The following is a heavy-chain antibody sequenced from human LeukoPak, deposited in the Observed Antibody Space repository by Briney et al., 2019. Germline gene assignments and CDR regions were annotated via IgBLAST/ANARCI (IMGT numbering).Heavy chain of an antibody. D-gene: IGHD6-13*01. V-gene: IGHV3-15*01. CDR1: GFTFSNAW. J-gene: IGHJ4*02. CDR2: IKSKTDGGTT. Sequence: GGSLRLSCAASGFTFSNAWMSWVRQAPGKGLEWVGRIKSKTDGGTTDYAAPVKGRFTISRDESKNTLYLQMNSLKTEDTAMYYCTTDSSSWYSTDYWGQGTLVTVSS. CDR3: TTDSSSWYSTDY.